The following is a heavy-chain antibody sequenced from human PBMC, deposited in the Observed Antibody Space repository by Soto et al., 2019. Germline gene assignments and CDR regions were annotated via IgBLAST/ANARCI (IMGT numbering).Heavy chain of an antibody. Sequence: PGGSLRLSCAASGFTFSSYGMHWVRQAPGKGLEWVAVIWYDGSNKYYADSVKGRFTISRDNSKNTLYLQMNSLRAEDTAVYYCARVSDYSVYYYGMDVWGQGTTVTVSS. V-gene: IGHV3-33*01. D-gene: IGHD4-4*01. J-gene: IGHJ6*02. CDR3: ARVSDYSVYYYGMDV. CDR2: IWYDGSNK. CDR1: GFTFSSYG.